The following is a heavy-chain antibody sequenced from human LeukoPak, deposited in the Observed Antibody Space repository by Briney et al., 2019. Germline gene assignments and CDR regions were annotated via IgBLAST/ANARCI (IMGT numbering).Heavy chain of an antibody. CDR3: AKDDYSNYGYFDY. D-gene: IGHD4-11*01. V-gene: IGHV3-30*04. J-gene: IGHJ4*02. CDR2: ISYDGSNK. Sequence: PGGSLRLSCAASGFTFSSYAMHWVRQAPGKGLEWVAVISYDGSNKYYADSVKGRFTISRDNSKNTLYLQMNSLRAEDTAVYYCAKDDYSNYGYFDYWGQGTLVTVSS. CDR1: GFTFSSYA.